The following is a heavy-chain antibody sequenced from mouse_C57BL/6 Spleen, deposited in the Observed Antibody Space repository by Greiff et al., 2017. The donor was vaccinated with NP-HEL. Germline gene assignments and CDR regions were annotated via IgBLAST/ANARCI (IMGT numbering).Heavy chain of an antibody. J-gene: IGHJ2*01. CDR2: IDPETGGT. D-gene: IGHD2-14*01. Sequence: QVQLQQPGAELVRPGASVTLSCKASGYTFTDYEMHWVKQTPVHGLEWIGAIDPETGGTAYNQKFKGKAILTADKSSSTAYMELRSLTSEDSAVYYCTREEYDRGFDYWGQGTTLTVSS. CDR3: TREEYDRGFDY. V-gene: IGHV1-15*01. CDR1: GYTFTDYE.